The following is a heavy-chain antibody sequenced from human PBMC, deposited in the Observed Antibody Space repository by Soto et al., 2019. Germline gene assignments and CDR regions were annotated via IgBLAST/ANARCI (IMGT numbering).Heavy chain of an antibody. CDR1: GITISNYP. J-gene: IGHJ1*01. CDR2: ISGSGDRT. D-gene: IGHD3-22*01. V-gene: IGHV3-23*01. CDR3: VKDDGGYPSTAPH. Sequence: EVQLLESGGGLVQPGGSLRLSCAASGITISNYPMSWVRQAPGKGLDWVSGISGSGDRTYYADSAKGRFTTPKDISKNSRTLQLDNLGVEETAVYFCVKDDGGYPSTAPHWGQGTLVTVSS.